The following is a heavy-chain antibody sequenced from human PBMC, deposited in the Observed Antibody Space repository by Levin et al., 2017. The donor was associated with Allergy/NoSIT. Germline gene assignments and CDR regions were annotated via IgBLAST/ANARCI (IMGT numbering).Heavy chain of an antibody. J-gene: IGHJ4*02. D-gene: IGHD3-16*02. CDR2: INHSGST. V-gene: IGHV4-34*01. CDR1: GGSFSGYY. Sequence: PGGSLRLSCAVYGGSFSGYYWSWIRQPPGKGLEWIGEINHSGSTNYNPSLKSRVTISVDTSKNQFSLKLSSVTAADTAVYYCARVVTYYFDYWGQGTLVTVSS. CDR3: ARVVTYYFDY.